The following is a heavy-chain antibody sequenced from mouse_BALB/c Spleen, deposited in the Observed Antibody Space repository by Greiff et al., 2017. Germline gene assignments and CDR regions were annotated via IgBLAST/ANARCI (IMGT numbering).Heavy chain of an antibody. J-gene: IGHJ4*01. Sequence: VQLQQSGPELVRPGVSVKISCKGSGYTFTDYAMHRVKQSHAKSLEWIGVISTYSGNTNYNQKFKGKATMTVDKSSSTAYMELARLTSEDSAIYYCARIYYGKGESLAMDYWGQGTSVTVSS. CDR1: GYTFTDYA. D-gene: IGHD2-1*01. V-gene: IGHV1-67*01. CDR2: ISTYSGNT. CDR3: ARIYYGKGESLAMDY.